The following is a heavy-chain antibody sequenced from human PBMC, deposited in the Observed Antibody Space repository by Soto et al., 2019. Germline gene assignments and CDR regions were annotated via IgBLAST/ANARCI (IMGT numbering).Heavy chain of an antibody. Sequence: QVQLVESGGGVVQPGRSLRLSCAASGFTFSSYGMHWVRQAPGKGLEWVAVISYDGSNKYYADSVKGRFTISRDNSKNTLYLQMNSLRAEDTAVYYCAKAVRMGATPPFDYWGQGTLVTVSS. CDR1: GFTFSSYG. CDR2: ISYDGSNK. CDR3: AKAVRMGATPPFDY. V-gene: IGHV3-30*18. D-gene: IGHD1-26*01. J-gene: IGHJ4*02.